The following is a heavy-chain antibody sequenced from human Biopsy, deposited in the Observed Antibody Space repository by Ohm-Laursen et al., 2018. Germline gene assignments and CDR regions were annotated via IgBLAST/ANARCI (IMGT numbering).Heavy chain of an antibody. CDR2: INPMFGTA. D-gene: IGHD3-3*01. V-gene: IGHV1-69*06. J-gene: IGHJ5*02. CDR1: GGTLSNYA. Sequence: SVKVSCKASGGTLSNYAINWLRQAPGQGLEWMGGINPMFGTAKYAQRFQGRVTITADKSTSTADMGLSSLRSDDTAVYYCARSFGVVINFEHNWFDPWGQGALVTVSS. CDR3: ARSFGVVINFEHNWFDP.